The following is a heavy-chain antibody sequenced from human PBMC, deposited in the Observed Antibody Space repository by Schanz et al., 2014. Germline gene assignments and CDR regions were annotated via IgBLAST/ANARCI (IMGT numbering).Heavy chain of an antibody. CDR1: GYTFTSYY. D-gene: IGHD6-13*01. V-gene: IGHV1-46*03. CDR3: ARDGEAAADCDY. Sequence: QVQLVQSGAEVKKPGASVKVSCKASGYTFTSYYMHWVRQAPGQGLEWMGIINPSGGSTSYAQKYQGTVAMTRDTCASTVYMELSSLRYEDTAVYYCARDGEAAADCDYWGHGTLVNVSS. CDR2: INPSGGST. J-gene: IGHJ4*01.